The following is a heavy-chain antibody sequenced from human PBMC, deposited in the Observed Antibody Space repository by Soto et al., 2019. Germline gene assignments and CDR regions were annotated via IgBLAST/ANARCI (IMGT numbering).Heavy chain of an antibody. CDR1: GYTFTCYG. D-gene: IGHD6-6*01. J-gene: IGHJ4*01. Sequence: GASVKGSCKASGYTFTCYGMSWVRQAPGQGLEWMGWIRAYNGNTNYAQTLQGRVTMTTDTSTSTAYMELRCLRSDDTALYYCARIPEDSSADYWGQGTPVTVSS. CDR3: ARIPEDSSADY. V-gene: IGHV1-18*01. CDR2: IRAYNGNT.